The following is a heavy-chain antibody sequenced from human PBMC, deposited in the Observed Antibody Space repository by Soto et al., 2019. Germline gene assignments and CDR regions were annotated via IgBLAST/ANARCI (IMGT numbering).Heavy chain of an antibody. Sequence: PSETLSLTCTVSGGSISTYYWSWIRQPPGKGLEWIGSIYYSGSTYYNPSLKSRVTISVDTSKNQFSLKLSSVTAADTAVYYCARQDWNFDYWGQGTLVTVSS. CDR3: ARQDWNFDY. V-gene: IGHV4-59*05. CDR1: GGSISTYY. D-gene: IGHD1-1*01. CDR2: IYYSGST. J-gene: IGHJ4*02.